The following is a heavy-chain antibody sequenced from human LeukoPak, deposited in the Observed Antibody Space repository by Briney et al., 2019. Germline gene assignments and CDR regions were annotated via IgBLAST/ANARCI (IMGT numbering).Heavy chain of an antibody. D-gene: IGHD6-13*01. CDR2: INPNSGGT. CDR1: GYRFTGHY. J-gene: IGHJ4*02. Sequence: ASVKVSCKASGYRFTGHYMHWVRQAPGQGLEWMGWINPNSGGTNYAQKFQGRVTMTRDTSISTAYMDLSRLRSDDTAVYYCARSGTEYSSSWYSLDYWGQGTLVTVSS. V-gene: IGHV1-2*02. CDR3: ARSGTEYSSSWYSLDY.